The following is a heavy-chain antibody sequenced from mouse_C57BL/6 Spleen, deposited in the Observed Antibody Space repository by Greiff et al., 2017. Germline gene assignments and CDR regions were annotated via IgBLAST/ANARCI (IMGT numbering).Heavy chain of an antibody. CDR1: GYTFTDYY. V-gene: IGHV1-84*01. J-gene: IGHJ1*03. CDR3: AREGNYYGSSYWYFDV. Sequence: VQLQQSGPELVKPGASVKISCKASGYTFTDYYINWVKQRPGQGLEWIGWIYPGSGNTKYNEKFKGKAPLTVDTSSSTAYMQLSSLTSEDSAVYFCAREGNYYGSSYWYFDVWGTGTTVTVSS. D-gene: IGHD1-1*01. CDR2: IYPGSGNT.